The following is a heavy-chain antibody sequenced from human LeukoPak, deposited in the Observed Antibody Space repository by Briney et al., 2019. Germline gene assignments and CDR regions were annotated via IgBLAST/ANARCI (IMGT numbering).Heavy chain of an antibody. J-gene: IGHJ4*02. D-gene: IGHD6-13*01. CDR2: IYYSGST. V-gene: IGHV4-39*01. CDR3: ASSLGGYSSSWYQPPFDY. CDR1: GGSISSYY. Sequence: PSETLSLTCTVSGGSISSYYWSWIRQPPGKGLEWIGSIYYSGSTYYNPSLKSRVTISVDTSKNQFSLKLSSVTAADTAVYYCASSLGGYSSSWYQPPFDYWGQGTLVTVSS.